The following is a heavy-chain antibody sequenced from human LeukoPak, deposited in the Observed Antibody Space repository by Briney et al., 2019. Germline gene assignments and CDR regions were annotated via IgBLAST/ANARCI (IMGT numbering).Heavy chain of an antibody. V-gene: IGHV3-53*04. CDR2: IYSGGST. Sequence: PGGSLRLSCAASGFTFSSYAMSWVRQAPGKGLEWVSVIYSGGSTYYADSVKGRFTISRHNSKNTLYLQMNSLRAEDTAVYYCASSPVAGYYYYYGMDVWGQGTTVTVSS. J-gene: IGHJ6*02. CDR1: GFTFSSYA. CDR3: ASSPVAGYYYYYGMDV. D-gene: IGHD6-19*01.